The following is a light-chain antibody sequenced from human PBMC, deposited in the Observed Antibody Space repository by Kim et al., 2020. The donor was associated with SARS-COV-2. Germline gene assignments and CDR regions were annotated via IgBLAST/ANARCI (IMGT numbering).Light chain of an antibody. V-gene: IGLV6-57*03. J-gene: IGLJ2*01. CDR2: QDD. Sequence: GRTFTIPGTRTSGRIDGNFVQWYQQRPGAAPNAVIYQDDQRPSGVPDRFSGSIYNTSTSASLTISGLGTEAEADCYCQAYNRDNVLFGGGTQLTVL. CDR1: SGRIDGNF. CDR3: QAYNRDNVL.